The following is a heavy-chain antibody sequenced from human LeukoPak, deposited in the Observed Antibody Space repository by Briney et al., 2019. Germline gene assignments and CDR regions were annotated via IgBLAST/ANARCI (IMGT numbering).Heavy chain of an antibody. V-gene: IGHV5-51*01. J-gene: IGHJ4*02. CDR2: IYPDDSDT. D-gene: IGHD1-14*01. Sequence: RHGESLKISCSASGFTFTNYWIGWVRQMPGRGLEWMGIIYPDDSDTKYSPSLQGQVTMSVDKSTSTAFLQWSSLKASDTATYYCARHDLRPDHDFFDYWGQGTLVTVSS. CDR1: GFTFTNYW. CDR3: ARHDLRPDHDFFDY.